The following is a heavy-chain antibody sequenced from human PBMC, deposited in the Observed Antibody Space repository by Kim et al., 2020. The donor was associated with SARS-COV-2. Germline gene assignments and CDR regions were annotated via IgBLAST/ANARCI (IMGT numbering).Heavy chain of an antibody. CDR1: GFTFNTYG. Sequence: GGSLRLSCAASGFTFNTYGMHWVRQAPGKGLEWVAVISFDGSNTYYADSVKGRFTISRDNSKNTLHLQMNSLRDEDTAVYYCGRTILVRGVTYYGMDVWGRGTTVTVSS. D-gene: IGHD3-10*01. V-gene: IGHV3-33*05. CDR3: GRTILVRGVTYYGMDV. J-gene: IGHJ6*02. CDR2: ISFDGSNT.